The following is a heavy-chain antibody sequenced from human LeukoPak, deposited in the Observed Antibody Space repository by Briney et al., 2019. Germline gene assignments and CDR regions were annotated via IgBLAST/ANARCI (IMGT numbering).Heavy chain of an antibody. D-gene: IGHD4-17*01. CDR2: IYYSGST. CDR1: GGSISSYY. CDR3: AAMTTVTMYSYFFDS. V-gene: IGHV4-59*01. Sequence: SETLSLTCTDSGGSISSYYWSRIRQPPGKGLEWIGYIYYSGSTNYNPSLKSRVTISVDTSKNQFSLKLSSVTAADTAIYYCAAMTTVTMYSYFFDSWGQGTLLTVSS. J-gene: IGHJ4*02.